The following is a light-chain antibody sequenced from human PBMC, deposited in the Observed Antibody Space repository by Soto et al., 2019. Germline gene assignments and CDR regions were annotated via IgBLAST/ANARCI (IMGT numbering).Light chain of an antibody. V-gene: IGLV2-23*01. CDR2: EGT. J-gene: IGLJ2*01. CDR1: SSDVRSYNL. Sequence: QSVLTQPASVSESPGQSITISCTGTSSDVRSYNLVSWYQQHPGKAPKLMIYEGTKRPSGVSNRFSGSKSGNTASLTVSGLQAEDEADYYCCSYASHGKVLFGGGTKLTVL. CDR3: CSYASHGKVL.